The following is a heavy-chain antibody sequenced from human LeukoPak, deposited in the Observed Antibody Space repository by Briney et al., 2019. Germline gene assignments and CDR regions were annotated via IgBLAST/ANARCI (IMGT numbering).Heavy chain of an antibody. Sequence: GGSLRLSCAASGFTFSDYSMNWVRQAPGKGLEWVSYISSGSGTIFYADSVKGRFTISRDNAKNSLYLQMNSLRADDTAVYYCATDPATGTAATSLLAPWGQGTLVTVSS. D-gene: IGHD1-1*01. CDR2: ISSGSGTI. CDR1: GFTFSDYS. V-gene: IGHV3-48*01. CDR3: ATDPATGTAATSLLAP. J-gene: IGHJ5*02.